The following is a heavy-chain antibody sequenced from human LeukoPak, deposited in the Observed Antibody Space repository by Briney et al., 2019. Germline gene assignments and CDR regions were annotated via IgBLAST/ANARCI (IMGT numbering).Heavy chain of an antibody. D-gene: IGHD6-13*01. Sequence: PSETLSLTCTVSGGSVSSGSYYWSWIRQPPGTRLERIGYIYYSGSTNYKSSLKSRVTISIDTSKNQFSLKLSSVTAADTAVYYCARDRPGIAAAGGVDWGQGTLVTVSS. V-gene: IGHV4-61*01. J-gene: IGHJ4*02. CDR2: IYYSGST. CDR3: ARDRPGIAAAGGVD. CDR1: GGSVSSGSYY.